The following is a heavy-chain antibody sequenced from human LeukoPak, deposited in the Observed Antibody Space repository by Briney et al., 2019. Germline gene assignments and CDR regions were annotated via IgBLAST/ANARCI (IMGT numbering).Heavy chain of an antibody. J-gene: IGHJ4*02. CDR1: GYTFTSYA. D-gene: IGHD3-10*01. CDR3: ARAIEGYYYGSGKLVYFDY. V-gene: IGHV1-69*13. CDR2: IIPIFGTA. Sequence: ASVKVSCKASGYTFTSYAISWVRQAPGQGLEWMGGIIPIFGTANYAQKFQGRVTITADESTSTAYMELSSLRSEDTAVYYCARAIEGYYYGSGKLVYFDYWGQGTLVTVSS.